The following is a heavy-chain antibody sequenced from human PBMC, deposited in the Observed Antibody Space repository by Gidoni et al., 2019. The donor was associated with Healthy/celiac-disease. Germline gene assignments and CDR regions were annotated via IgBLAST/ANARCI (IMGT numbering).Heavy chain of an antibody. CDR3: ARVRYCGGDCYSYAFDI. D-gene: IGHD2-21*02. CDR2: IWYDGSNK. V-gene: IGHV3-33*01. J-gene: IGHJ3*02. Sequence: QVQLVASGGGVVQPGRSLRLSCAAPGFTFSSYGMHWVRQAPGKGLEGVAVIWYDGSNKYYADSVKGRFTISRDNSKNTLYLQMNSLRAEDTAVYYCARVRYCGGDCYSYAFDIWGQGTMVTVSS. CDR1: GFTFSSYG.